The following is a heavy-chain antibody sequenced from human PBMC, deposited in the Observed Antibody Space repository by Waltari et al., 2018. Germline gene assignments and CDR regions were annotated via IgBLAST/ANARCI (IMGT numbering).Heavy chain of an antibody. CDR3: ARGVGSGDYNLDY. D-gene: IGHD4-17*01. Sequence: QVQLQESGPGLVKPSETLSLTCAVSGGSLTYNYWSWLRQPPGKGMEWIAYIYYSGSTHYKPSLRSRLTISVDTSKNQFSLNMSSVTATDTAVYYCARGVGSGDYNLDYWGQGTLVTVSS. J-gene: IGHJ4*02. V-gene: IGHV4-59*12. CDR2: IYYSGST. CDR1: GGSLTYNY.